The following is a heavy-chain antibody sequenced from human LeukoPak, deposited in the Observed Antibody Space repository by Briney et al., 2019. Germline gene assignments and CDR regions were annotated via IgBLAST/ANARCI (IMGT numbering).Heavy chain of an antibody. CDR1: GFTFSSYA. CDR3: AKGGYSGYVGWDYFDY. J-gene: IGHJ4*02. V-gene: IGHV3-23*01. D-gene: IGHD5-12*01. CDR2: ISVSGGST. Sequence: GGSLRLSRAASGFTFSSYAMSWVRQAPGKGLEWGSAISVSGGSTYYADSVKGRFTISRDNSKTTLYLQMNSLRAEETAVYYCAKGGYSGYVGWDYFDYWGQGTLVTVSS.